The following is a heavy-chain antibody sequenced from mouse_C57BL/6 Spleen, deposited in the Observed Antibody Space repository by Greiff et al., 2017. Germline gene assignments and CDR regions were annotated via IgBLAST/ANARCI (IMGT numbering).Heavy chain of an antibody. J-gene: IGHJ1*03. D-gene: IGHD1-1*01. V-gene: IGHV6-3*01. Sequence: EVKLQESGGGLVQPGGSMKLSCVASGFTFSNYWMNWVRQSPEKGLEWVAQIRLKSDNYATHYAESVKGRFTISRDDSKSSVYLQMNNLRAEDTGIYYCPALYYYGSSYGWYFDVWGTGTTVTVSS. CDR1: GFTFSNYW. CDR3: PALYYYGSSYGWYFDV. CDR2: IRLKSDNYAT.